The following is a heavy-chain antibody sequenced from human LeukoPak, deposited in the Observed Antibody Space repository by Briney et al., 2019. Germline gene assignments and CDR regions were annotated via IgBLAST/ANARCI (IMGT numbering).Heavy chain of an antibody. CDR2: IWNDGSNK. J-gene: IGHJ4*02. CDR1: GFIFSSYG. V-gene: IGHV3-33*01. D-gene: IGHD2-8*01. CDR3: ASDRQSTGYCTNGVCGDVDY. Sequence: GGSLRLSCAASGFIFSSYGMHWVRQAPGKGLEWVAVIWNDGSNKYYADSVKGRFTISRDNSKNTLYLQMNSLRDEDTAVYYCASDRQSTGYCTNGVCGDVDYWGQGTLVAVSS.